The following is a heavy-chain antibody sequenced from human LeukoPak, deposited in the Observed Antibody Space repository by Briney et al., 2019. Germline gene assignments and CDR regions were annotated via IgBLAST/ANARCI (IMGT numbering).Heavy chain of an antibody. CDR1: GVTFSSYG. V-gene: IGHV1-69*06. CDR2: IIPIFGTA. J-gene: IGHJ6*03. D-gene: IGHD2-2*01. Sequence: SVKVSCKASGVTFSSYGITWVRQAPGQGLEWMGGIIPIFGTANYAQKFQGRVTITADKSTSTAYMELSSLRSEDTAVYYCARVGYCSSTSCYSEEYSYYYMDVWGKGTTVTISS. CDR3: ARVGYCSSTSCYSEEYSYYYMDV.